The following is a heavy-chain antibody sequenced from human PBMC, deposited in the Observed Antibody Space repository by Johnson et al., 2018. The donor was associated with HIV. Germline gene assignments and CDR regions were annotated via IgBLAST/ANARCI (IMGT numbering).Heavy chain of an antibody. J-gene: IGHJ3*02. D-gene: IGHD3-22*01. CDR1: GFTFDDYG. CDR2: VSWNSVRI. V-gene: IGHV3-9*01. CDR3: ARGVRDSSGYPFAFDI. Sequence: VQLVESGGGVVQPGRSLRLSCAASGFTFDDYGMHWVRQAPGKGLEWVSGVSWNSVRIGYADSVKGRFTISRDNAKNSLYLQMNSLRAEDTALYYCARGVRDSSGYPFAFDIWGQGTMVSVSS.